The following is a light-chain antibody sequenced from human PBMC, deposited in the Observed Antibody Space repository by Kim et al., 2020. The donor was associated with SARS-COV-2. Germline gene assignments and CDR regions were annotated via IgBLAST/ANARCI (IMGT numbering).Light chain of an antibody. J-gene: IGLJ3*02. V-gene: IGLV6-57*02. CDR2: EDN. CDR1: SGSIASNY. Sequence: GKTVTISCTGSSGSIASNYVQWYQQRPGSAPTTVIYEDNQRPSGVPDRFSGSIDSSSNSASLTISGLKTEDEADYCCQSYDSSNRVFGGGTQLTVL. CDR3: QSYDSSNRV.